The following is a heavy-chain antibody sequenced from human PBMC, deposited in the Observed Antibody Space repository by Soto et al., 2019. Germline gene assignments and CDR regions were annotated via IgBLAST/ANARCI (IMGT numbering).Heavy chain of an antibody. CDR2: ILPMFGAV. CDR3: ARPKRSGYDRGDSYYHTMDV. J-gene: IGHJ6*02. Sequence: QVQLVQSGTEVKKSGSSVKVSCKASGGTSSNFVITWVRQVPGQGLAWLGEILPMFGAVKYAQKFQDRLTITADRSTQTAAMELGSLRSEDTAVYYCARPKRSGYDRGDSYYHTMDVWGHGTTVTVS. CDR1: GGTSSNFV. D-gene: IGHD3-3*01. V-gene: IGHV1-69*06.